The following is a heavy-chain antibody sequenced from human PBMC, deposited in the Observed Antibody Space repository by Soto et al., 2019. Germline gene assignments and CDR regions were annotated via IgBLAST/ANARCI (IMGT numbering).Heavy chain of an antibody. CDR2: ISGDGSNE. V-gene: IGHV3-30-3*01. CDR3: ARHLSHLKSGWLDP. J-gene: IGHJ5*02. CDR1: GFTFINYA. D-gene: IGHD3-3*02. Sequence: QEQLVESGGGVVQPGRSLRLSCRVSGFTFINYAMHWVRQAPGKRLEWVALISGDGSNEYYADSVKGRFTISRDNYRNTLYLQMNSLRAHDTAVYYCARHLSHLKSGWLDPWGQGTLVTVSS.